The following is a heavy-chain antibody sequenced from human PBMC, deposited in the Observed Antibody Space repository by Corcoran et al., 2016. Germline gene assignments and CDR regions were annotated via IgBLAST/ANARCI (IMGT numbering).Heavy chain of an antibody. CDR1: GYTFTSYL. V-gene: IGHV1-46*01. J-gene: IGHJ4*02. CDR3: ATEISGTSCFEY. Sequence: QVQLVQSGAEVKRPGASVRIPCKASGYTFTSYLMHWVRQAPGQGLEWIGIINPSDGDRSYAQKFQGRVTMTGDTSTTTVYMELSSLTSEDTAVYSCATEISGTSCFEYWCQGTLITVSS. CDR2: INPSDGDR.